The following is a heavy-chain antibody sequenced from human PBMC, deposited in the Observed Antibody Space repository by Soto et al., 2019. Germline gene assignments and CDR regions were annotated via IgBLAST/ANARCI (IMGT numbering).Heavy chain of an antibody. V-gene: IGHV3-23*01. D-gene: IGHD6-19*01. J-gene: IGHJ4*01. Sequence: GGSLRLSCAASGFTFSSYAMSWVRQAPGKGLEWVSAISGSGGSTYYADSVKGRFTISRDNSKNTLYLQMNSLRAEDTAVYYRSKEHSRGLYYFYHWGQGTLVTVSS. CDR1: GFTFSSYA. CDR3: SKEHSRGLYYFYH. CDR2: ISGSGGST.